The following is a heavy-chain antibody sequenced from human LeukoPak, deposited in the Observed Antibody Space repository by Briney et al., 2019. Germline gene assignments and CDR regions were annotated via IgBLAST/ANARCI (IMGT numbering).Heavy chain of an antibody. Sequence: ASVKVSCKASGYTFTGYYMHWVRQAPGQGLEWMGWINPNSGGTNYAQRFQGRVTMTRDTSISTAYMELSRLRSDDTAVYYCARDPLGRSGYDLTDYWGQEPWSPSPQ. CDR1: GYTFTGYY. D-gene: IGHD5-12*01. V-gene: IGHV1-2*02. J-gene: IGHJ4*01. CDR2: INPNSGGT. CDR3: ARDPLGRSGYDLTDY.